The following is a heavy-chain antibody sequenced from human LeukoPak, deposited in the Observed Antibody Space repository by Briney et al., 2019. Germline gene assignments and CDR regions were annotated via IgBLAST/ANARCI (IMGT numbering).Heavy chain of an antibody. CDR2: ITASGTAM. V-gene: IGHV3-48*02. CDR3: ASSGSYRFDY. J-gene: IGHJ4*02. D-gene: IGHD1-26*01. Sequence: GGSLRLSCAASGFTFSSYTMNWVRQAPGKGLEWVSHITASGTAMFYADSVKGRFTISRDNAKNSLYLQMNSLRDEDTAVYYCASSGSYRFDYWGQGTLVTVSS. CDR1: GFTFSSYT.